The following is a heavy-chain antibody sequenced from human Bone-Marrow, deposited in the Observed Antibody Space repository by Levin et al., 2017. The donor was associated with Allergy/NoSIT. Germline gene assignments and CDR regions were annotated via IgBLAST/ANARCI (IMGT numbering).Heavy chain of an antibody. V-gene: IGHV4-59*01. CDR1: GGSISSYY. CDR3: AREGEIVVVPAAMRPFDI. J-gene: IGHJ3*02. D-gene: IGHD2-2*01. CDR2: IYYSGST. Sequence: NPSETLSLTCTVSGGSISSYYWSWIRQPPGKGLEWIGDIYYSGSTNYTPSLPLLFPLSVDTSKNQLSLKLSSVTAADTAVYYCAREGEIVVVPAAMRPFDIWGQGTMVTFSS.